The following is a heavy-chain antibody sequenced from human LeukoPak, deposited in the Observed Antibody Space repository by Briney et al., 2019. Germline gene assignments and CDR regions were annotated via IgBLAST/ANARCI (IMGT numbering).Heavy chain of an antibody. V-gene: IGHV4-39*01. CDR1: GGSITSSRHY. J-gene: IGHJ4*02. Sequence: KPSETLSLTRIVSGGSITSSRHYWGWIRQPPGKGLEWIGSIYNSGSSYYNPSLKSRVIISVDTSKNQFSLNVRSVTAADTAAYYCVRQGGYSYGYVDYWGQGTLVTVSS. D-gene: IGHD5-18*01. CDR3: VRQGGYSYGYVDY. CDR2: IYNSGSS.